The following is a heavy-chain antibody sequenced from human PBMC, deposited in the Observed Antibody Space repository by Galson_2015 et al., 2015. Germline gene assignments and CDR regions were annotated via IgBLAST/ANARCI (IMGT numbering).Heavy chain of an antibody. CDR2: ISFDGNNK. D-gene: IGHD6-19*01. CDR3: AKSNTPYSSGWPIDY. V-gene: IGHV3-30*18. CDR1: GFTFSEYF. J-gene: IGHJ4*02. Sequence: SLRLSCAASGFTFSEYFMSWIRQAPGKGLEWVAVISFDGNNKYYADSVKGRIIISRDNSKNTLYLQMNSLRAEETAVYYCAKSNTPYSSGWPIDYWGQGTLVTVSS.